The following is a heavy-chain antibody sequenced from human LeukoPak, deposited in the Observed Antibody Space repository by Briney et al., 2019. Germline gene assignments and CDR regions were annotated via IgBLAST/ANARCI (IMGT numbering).Heavy chain of an antibody. CDR2: INRDGSST. CDR1: GFTFSSYW. CDR3: AKAPVLRYFDWLGGNYMDV. D-gene: IGHD3-9*01. Sequence: PGGSLRLSCAVSGFTFSSYWMHWVRQAPGKGLVWVSRINRDGSSTSYADSVKGRFTISRDNSKNTLYLQMNSLRAEDTAVYYCAKAPVLRYFDWLGGNYMDVCGKGTTVTVSS. J-gene: IGHJ6*03. V-gene: IGHV3-74*01.